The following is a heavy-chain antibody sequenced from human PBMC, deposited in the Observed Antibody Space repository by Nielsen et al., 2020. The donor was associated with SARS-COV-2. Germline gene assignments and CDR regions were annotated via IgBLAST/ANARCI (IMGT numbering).Heavy chain of an antibody. CDR3: ARAPQITMVRGVIMGFDP. D-gene: IGHD3-10*01. V-gene: IGHV3-21*04. CDR2: ISSSSSYI. J-gene: IGHJ5*02. Sequence: WIRQPPGKGLEWVSSISSSSSYIYYADSVKGRFTISRDDSKNTLYLQMNSLGVEDTAVYYCARAPQITMVRGVIMGFDPWGQGTLVTVSS.